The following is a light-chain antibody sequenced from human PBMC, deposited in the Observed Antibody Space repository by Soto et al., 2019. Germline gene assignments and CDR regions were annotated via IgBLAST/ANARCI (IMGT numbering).Light chain of an antibody. CDR1: QSIRRW. CDR3: QQYINYPWT. CDR2: EAS. J-gene: IGKJ1*01. V-gene: IGKV1-5*01. Sequence: DIQMTQSPSPLSASVGDRVTITCRASQSIRRWLAWYQQKPGKAPKLMIYEASSLERGVPSRFSGSGSGTEFTLTISSLQADDVAMYYCQQYINYPWTLGQGTKVDI.